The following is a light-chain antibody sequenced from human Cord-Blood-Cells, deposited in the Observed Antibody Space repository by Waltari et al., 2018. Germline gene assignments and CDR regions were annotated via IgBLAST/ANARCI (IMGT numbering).Light chain of an antibody. CDR3: QQYYSTPYT. V-gene: IGKV4-1*01. CDR1: QSVLYSSNNKNY. J-gene: IGKJ2*01. Sequence: DIVMTQSPDSLAVSLGERATINCKSSQSVLYSSNNKNYLAWYQQKPGQPPKLLIYWACTRESGVPYRFSGSGSVTDFTLTISSLQAEDVAVYYCQQYYSTPYTFGQGTKLEIK. CDR2: WAC.